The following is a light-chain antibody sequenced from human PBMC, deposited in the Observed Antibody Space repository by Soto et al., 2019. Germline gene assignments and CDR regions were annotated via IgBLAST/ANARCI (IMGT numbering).Light chain of an antibody. J-gene: IGLJ1*01. CDR3: AACADTLSGYV. CDR1: SSNIGSNY. V-gene: IGLV1-47*01. Sequence: QSVLTQPPSTSGTPGQRITIACSGSSSNIGSNYVSWYQHLPETAPNVLIYRSIQRPSGVSDRFSGSKSGTSASLAISGLRSEDEADYYCAACADTLSGYVFGTGTKLTVL. CDR2: RSI.